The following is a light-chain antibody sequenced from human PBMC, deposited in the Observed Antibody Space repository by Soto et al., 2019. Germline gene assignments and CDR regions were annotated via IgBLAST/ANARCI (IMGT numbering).Light chain of an antibody. CDR3: QAWDSVTAWV. Sequence: SYELTQPPSVSVSPGQTASITCSGDKLGDKYGCLYQQKPGQSPVLVIYQDNKRPSGIPERFSGSNSGNTATLTISGAQAMDEADYYCQAWDSVTAWVFGGGTKLTVL. CDR1: KLGDKY. CDR2: QDN. J-gene: IGLJ3*02. V-gene: IGLV3-1*01.